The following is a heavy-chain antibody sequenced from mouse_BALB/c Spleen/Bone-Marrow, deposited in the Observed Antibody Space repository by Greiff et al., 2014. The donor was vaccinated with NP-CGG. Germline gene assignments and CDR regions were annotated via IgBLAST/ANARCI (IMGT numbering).Heavy chain of an antibody. CDR2: IYPSDSYT. CDR3: TRDGSPFAY. J-gene: IGHJ3*01. D-gene: IGHD2-3*01. CDR1: GYTFTSYW. Sequence: VQLQQSGAELVRPGASVKLSCKASGYTFTSYWINWVKQRPGQGLEWIGNIYPSDSYTNYNQKFKDKATLTVDKSSSTAYMQLSGPTSEASAVYYCTRDGSPFAYWGQGTLVTVSA. V-gene: IGHV1-69*02.